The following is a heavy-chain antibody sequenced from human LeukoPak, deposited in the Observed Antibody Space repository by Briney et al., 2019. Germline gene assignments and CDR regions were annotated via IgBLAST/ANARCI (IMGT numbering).Heavy chain of an antibody. V-gene: IGHV3-48*01. Sequence: GGSLRLSCAASGFTFSSYSMNWVRQAPGKGLEWVSSISSSSTTISYADSVKGRFTVSRDSAKNSLYLQMSSLRAEDTAVYYCARDGGLHFECWGQGTLVTVSS. CDR2: ISSSSTTI. J-gene: IGHJ4*02. CDR3: ARDGGLHFEC. CDR1: GFTFSSYS.